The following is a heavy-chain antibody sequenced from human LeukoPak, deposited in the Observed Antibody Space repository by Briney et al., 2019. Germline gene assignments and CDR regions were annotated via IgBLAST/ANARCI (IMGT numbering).Heavy chain of an antibody. CDR3: ARGRGVYSSSWDSWFDP. CDR2: MNPNSGNT. CDR1: GYTFTSYD. D-gene: IGHD6-13*01. V-gene: IGHV1-8*01. J-gene: IGHJ5*02. Sequence: ASVKVSCKASGYTFTSYDINWVRQATGQGLEWMGWMNPNSGNTGYAQKFQGRVTMTRNTSISTAYMELSSLRSEDTAVYYCARGRGVYSSSWDSWFDPWGQGTLVTVSS.